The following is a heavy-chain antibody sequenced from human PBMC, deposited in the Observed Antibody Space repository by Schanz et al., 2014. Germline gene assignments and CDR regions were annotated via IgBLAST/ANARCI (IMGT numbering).Heavy chain of an antibody. CDR1: GFTFSDHY. Sequence: VQLVESGGGMVQPGGSLRLSCAASGFTFSDHYMDWVRQAPGKGLEWVAIIWYDGSNKYYADSVKGRFTISRDNSKNTLFLQMSSLRAEDTAVYYCARGIITMVRGGDVGAFDIWGQGTMVTVSS. CDR2: IWYDGSNK. V-gene: IGHV3-33*08. D-gene: IGHD3-10*01. CDR3: ARGIITMVRGGDVGAFDI. J-gene: IGHJ3*02.